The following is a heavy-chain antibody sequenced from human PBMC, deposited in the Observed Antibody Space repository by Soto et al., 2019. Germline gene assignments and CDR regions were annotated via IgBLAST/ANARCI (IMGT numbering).Heavy chain of an antibody. CDR3: AGDKGQLELWGGTLDS. V-gene: IGHV3-30*04. CDR1: TFVFSVYS. D-gene: IGHD1-1*01. Sequence: QVQLEESGGGVVQPERSLRLSCTTSTFVFSVYSLHWVRQAPGKGLEWVALISHDGTNKYYAASVKGRFTISRDNSKDTLYMHMRSLRPEDTAVYFCAGDKGQLELWGGTLDSGGQGTLFTV. CDR2: ISHDGTNK. J-gene: IGHJ4*02.